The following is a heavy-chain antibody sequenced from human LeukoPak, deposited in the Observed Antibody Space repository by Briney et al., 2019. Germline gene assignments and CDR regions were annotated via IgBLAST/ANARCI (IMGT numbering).Heavy chain of an antibody. CDR3: ARVDIAAAGTTDYYYMDV. CDR2: IYYSGST. V-gene: IGHV4-30-4*08. J-gene: IGHJ6*03. D-gene: IGHD6-13*01. CDR1: GGSISSGDYY. Sequence: SQTLSLTCTVSGGSISSGDYYWSWIRQPPGKGLEWIGYIYYSGSTYYNPSLKSRFTISVDPSKNQFSLKLSSVTAADTAVYYCARVDIAAAGTTDYYYMDVWGKGTTVTVSS.